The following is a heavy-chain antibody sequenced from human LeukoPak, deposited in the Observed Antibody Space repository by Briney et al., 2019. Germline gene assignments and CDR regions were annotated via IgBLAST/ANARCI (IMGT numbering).Heavy chain of an antibody. CDR1: GGSFSGYY. V-gene: IGHV4-34*01. D-gene: IGHD3-3*01. CDR2: INHSGST. J-gene: IGHJ5*02. Sequence: SETLSLTCAVHGGSFSGYYWSWIRQPPGKGLEWIGEINHSGSTNYNPSLKSRVTISVDTSKNQFSLKLSSVTAADTAVYYCARGLYDFWSGYYIAWFDPWGQGTLVTVSS. CDR3: ARGLYDFWSGYYIAWFDP.